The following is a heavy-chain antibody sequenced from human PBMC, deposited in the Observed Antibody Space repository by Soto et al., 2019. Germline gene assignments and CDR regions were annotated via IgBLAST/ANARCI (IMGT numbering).Heavy chain of an antibody. CDR2: ISYDGSHK. D-gene: IGHD6-13*01. V-gene: IGHV3-30*18. CDR3: AKGAAAGTYYYYYALDV. CDR1: AFSFSSYG. Sequence: QVQLVESGGGVVQPGRSLRLSCAASAFSFSSYGMHWVPQAPGKGLEWVAVISYDGSHKYYADSVKGRFTISRDNSKNTLYLQMNSLRAEDTALFYCAKGAAAGTYYYYYALDVWGQGTTVTVSS. J-gene: IGHJ6*02.